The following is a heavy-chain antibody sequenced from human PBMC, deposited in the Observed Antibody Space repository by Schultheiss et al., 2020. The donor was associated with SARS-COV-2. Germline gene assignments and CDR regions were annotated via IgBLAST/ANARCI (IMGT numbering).Heavy chain of an antibody. CDR2: IYYSEST. Sequence: SETLSLTCTVSGGSISVYYWSWIRQPPGKGLEWIGYIYYSESTKYNPSLKSRVTISVDTSNNQFSLKLSSVTAADTAVYYCARDRRFDYWGQGTLVTVSS. CDR3: ARDRRFDY. CDR1: GGSISVYY. J-gene: IGHJ4*02. V-gene: IGHV4-59*01.